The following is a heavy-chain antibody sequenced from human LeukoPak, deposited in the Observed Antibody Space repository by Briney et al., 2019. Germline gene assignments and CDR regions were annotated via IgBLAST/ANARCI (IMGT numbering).Heavy chain of an antibody. D-gene: IGHD1-26*01. Sequence: GGSLRLSCAASGFTFSGHWMSWVRQAPAKGLEWVAHMNGDGSQTYYMDFVKGRFTISRDNAKNSLYLQMNGLRAEDTAVYYCVAWGNSGNPWGQGTMVIVSS. CDR1: GFTFSGHW. V-gene: IGHV3-7*01. CDR2: MNGDGSQT. J-gene: IGHJ3*01. CDR3: VAWGNSGNP.